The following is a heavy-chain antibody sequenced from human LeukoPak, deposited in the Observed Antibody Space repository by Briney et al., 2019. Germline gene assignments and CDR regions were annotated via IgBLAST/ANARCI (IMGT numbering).Heavy chain of an antibody. D-gene: IGHD5-12*01. J-gene: IGHJ6*03. V-gene: IGHV1-69*05. CDR1: GGTFSSYA. Sequence: GASMKVSCKASGGTFSSYAISWVRQAPGQGLEWMGRIIPIFGTANYAQKFQGRVTITTDESTSTAYMELSSLRSEDTAVYYCAREPYSGYDPYYYYYYMDVWGKGTTVTVSS. CDR3: AREPYSGYDPYYYYYYMDV. CDR2: IIPIFGTA.